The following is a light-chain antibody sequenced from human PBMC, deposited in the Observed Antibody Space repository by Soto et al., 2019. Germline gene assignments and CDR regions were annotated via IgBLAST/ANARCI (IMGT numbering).Light chain of an antibody. CDR3: QQYNSYSPWT. CDR1: QSISSW. V-gene: IGKV1-5*03. CDR2: KAS. Sequence: DIQMTQSPSTLSASVGDRVTITCRASQSISSWLAWYQQKPGKAPKLLSYKASSLESGVPSRFSGSGSGTEFTLTISSLQHDDFATYYCQQYNSYSPWTFGQGTKVEIK. J-gene: IGKJ1*01.